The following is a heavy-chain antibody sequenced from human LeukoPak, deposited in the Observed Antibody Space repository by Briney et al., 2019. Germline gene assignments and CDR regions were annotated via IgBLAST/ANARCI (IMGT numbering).Heavy chain of an antibody. D-gene: IGHD4-23*01. Sequence: GESLKISCKGSGYRFTSYWIGWVRQMPGKGLEWMGIIYPGDSDTRYSPSFQGQVTISADKSISTAYLQWSSLKASDTAMYYCARQVVSTVVTPGPGLPYYYYMDVWGKGTTVTISS. CDR1: GYRFTSYW. J-gene: IGHJ6*03. V-gene: IGHV5-51*01. CDR2: IYPGDSDT. CDR3: ARQVVSTVVTPGPGLPYYYYMDV.